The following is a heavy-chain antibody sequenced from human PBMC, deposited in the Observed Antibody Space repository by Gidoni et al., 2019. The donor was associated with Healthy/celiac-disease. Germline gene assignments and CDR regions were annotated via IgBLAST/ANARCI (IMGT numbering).Heavy chain of an antibody. J-gene: IGHJ6*02. CDR1: GFTFSSYG. CDR3: ARDRYCSGGSCSGNYYGMDV. V-gene: IGHV3-33*01. CDR2: IWYDGSNK. D-gene: IGHD2-15*01. Sequence: QVQLVESGGVVVQPGRSLRLSCAASGFTFSSYGMPWVRQAPGKGLEWVAVIWYDGSNKYYADSVKGRFTISRDNSKNTLYLQMNSLRAEDTAVYYCARDRYCSGGSCSGNYYGMDVWGQGTTVTVSS.